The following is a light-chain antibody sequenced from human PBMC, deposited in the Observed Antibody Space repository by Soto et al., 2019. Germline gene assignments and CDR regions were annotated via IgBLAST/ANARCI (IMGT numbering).Light chain of an antibody. J-gene: IGKJ5*01. Sequence: EIVLKQSPGTLSLSPGERTTLSCRANQSFCSCYLAWYQQKPGQAPRLLIYGASSRATGIPDRFSGSGSGTDFTLTISRLEPEDFAVYYCQQYVSSAITFGQGTRLEIK. V-gene: IGKV3-20*01. CDR1: QSFCSCY. CDR2: GAS. CDR3: QQYVSSAIT.